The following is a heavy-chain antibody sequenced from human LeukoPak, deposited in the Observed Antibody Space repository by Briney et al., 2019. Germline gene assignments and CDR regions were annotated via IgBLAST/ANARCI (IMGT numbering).Heavy chain of an antibody. D-gene: IGHD6-13*01. CDR3: ARGAQASSSWYLDY. J-gene: IGHJ4*02. CDR2: IHPDCGGT. Sequence: SVKVSCKASGYTFTGYYMHWVRQAPGQGLEGMGRIHPDCGGTNYAQKFQGSVTMTRDTSISTAYMELSRLRSDDTAVYYCARGAQASSSWYLDYWGQGTLVTVSS. CDR1: GYTFTGYY. V-gene: IGHV1-2*06.